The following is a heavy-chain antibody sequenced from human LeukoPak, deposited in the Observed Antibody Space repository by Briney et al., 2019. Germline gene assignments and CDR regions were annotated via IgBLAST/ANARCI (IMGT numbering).Heavy chain of an antibody. CDR3: ARDLEGVRPFDFWAFDY. V-gene: IGHV3-48*01. J-gene: IGHJ4*02. Sequence: PGGSLRLSCAASVLTFSSSSMNWVRQAPGKGLEWVSYISSSSSTIYYADSVKGRFIISRENAKKSLYLQMNSLTVDDTAVYHCARDLEGVRPFDFWAFDYWGQGALVTVSS. D-gene: IGHD3-3*01. CDR2: ISSSSSTI. CDR1: VLTFSSSS.